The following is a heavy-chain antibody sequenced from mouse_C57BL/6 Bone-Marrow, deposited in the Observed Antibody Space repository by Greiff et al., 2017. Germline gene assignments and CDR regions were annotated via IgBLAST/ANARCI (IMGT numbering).Heavy chain of an antibody. CDR3: ASTGDGYYWYFDV. CDR1: GYTFTGYW. D-gene: IGHD2-3*01. V-gene: IGHV1-9*01. J-gene: IGHJ1*03. CDR2: ILPGSGST. Sequence: VQGVESGPELVKPGASVKISCKASGYSFTGYTFTGYWIEWVKQRPGHGLEWIGEILPGSGSTNYNEKFKGKATVTADTSSNTAYMQLSSLTTEDSAIYYCASTGDGYYWYFDVWGTGTTVTVSS.